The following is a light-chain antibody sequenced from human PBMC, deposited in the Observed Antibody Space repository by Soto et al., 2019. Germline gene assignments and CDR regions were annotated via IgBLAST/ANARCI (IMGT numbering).Light chain of an antibody. CDR2: GAS. J-gene: IGKJ1*01. V-gene: IGKV3-20*01. CDR3: QQYGSSPGT. Sequence: EIVLTQSPGTLSLSPWERATLSCMASQSVSSGFLAWYQHKPGQGPRLLIHGASFRATGIPDRFSGSGSGTDFTLTISRLEPEDFAVYYCQQYGSSPGTFGQGTKVDNK. CDR1: QSVSSGF.